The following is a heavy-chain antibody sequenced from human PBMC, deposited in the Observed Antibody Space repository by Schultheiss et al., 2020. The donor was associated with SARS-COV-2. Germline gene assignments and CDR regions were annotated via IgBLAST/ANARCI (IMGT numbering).Heavy chain of an antibody. J-gene: IGHJ4*02. CDR2: INHSGST. Sequence: SETLSLTCTVSGGSISSSSYYWGWIRQPPGKGLEWIGEINHSGSTNYNPSLKSRVTISVDTSKNQFSLKLSSVTAADTAVYYCARGLFFWYWGQGTLVTVSS. CDR1: GGSISSSSYY. V-gene: IGHV4-39*07. D-gene: IGHD3-3*01. CDR3: ARGLFFWY.